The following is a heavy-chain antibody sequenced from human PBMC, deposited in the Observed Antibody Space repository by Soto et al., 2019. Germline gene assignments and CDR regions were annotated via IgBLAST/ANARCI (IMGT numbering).Heavy chain of an antibody. CDR1: GYMFANYH. Sequence: QVQLLQSGAEVKQPGASVKVSCKASGYMFANYHMHWVRQAPGQGLEWMGVISTSGGSTIYAKDFTGRASMTRNMSTNTVYMELFNLKSQDTAVYYCARDSSFYSGSGSFSTYHFFGLDIWAQGTTVTVS. J-gene: IGHJ6*02. CDR3: ARDSSFYSGSGSFSTYHFFGLDI. V-gene: IGHV1-46*01. D-gene: IGHD3-10*01. CDR2: ISTSGGST.